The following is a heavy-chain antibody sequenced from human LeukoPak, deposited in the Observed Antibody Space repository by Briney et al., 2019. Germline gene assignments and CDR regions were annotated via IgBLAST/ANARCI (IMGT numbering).Heavy chain of an antibody. CDR2: INRSGST. CDR3: ATRVYCSSTSCYRCFDP. V-gene: IGHV4-34*01. J-gene: IGHJ5*02. Sequence: SETLSLTCAVYGGSFSGYYCSWIRQPPGKGLEWIGEINRSGSTNYNPSLKSRVTISVDTSKNQFSLKLSSVTAADTAVYYCATRVYCSSTSCYRCFDPWGQGTLVTVSS. CDR1: GGSFSGYY. D-gene: IGHD2-2*01.